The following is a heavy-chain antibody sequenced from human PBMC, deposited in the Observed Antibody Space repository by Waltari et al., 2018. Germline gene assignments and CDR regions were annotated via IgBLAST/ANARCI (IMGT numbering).Heavy chain of an antibody. CDR1: GFTFNFAW. CDR3: NTDYYYDSSGHVGN. CDR2: IKSKADGGTT. D-gene: IGHD3-22*01. Sequence: EVHLVESGGGLVKPGGSLRLSCAASGFTFNFAWMSWVRQAPGKGLGWVGSIKSKADGGTTDYAAPVKGRLSISGEDSENTLCLQMNSLKTEDTAVYYCNTDYYYDSSGHVGNWGQGTLVIVSS. J-gene: IGHJ4*02. V-gene: IGHV3-15*01.